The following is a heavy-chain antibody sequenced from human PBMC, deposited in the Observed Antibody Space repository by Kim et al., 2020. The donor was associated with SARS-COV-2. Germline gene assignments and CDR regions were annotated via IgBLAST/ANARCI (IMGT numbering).Heavy chain of an antibody. CDR2: IIPIFGTA. D-gene: IGHD3-22*01. Sequence: SVKVSCKASGGTFSSYAISWVRQAPGQGLEWMGGIIPIFGTANYAQKFQGRVTITADESTSTAYMELSSLRSEDTAVYYCARDMYYYDSSGIFPPRDHNPPWFDPWGQGTLVTVSS. J-gene: IGHJ5*02. CDR3: ARDMYYYDSSGIFPPRDHNPPWFDP. V-gene: IGHV1-69*13. CDR1: GGTFSSYA.